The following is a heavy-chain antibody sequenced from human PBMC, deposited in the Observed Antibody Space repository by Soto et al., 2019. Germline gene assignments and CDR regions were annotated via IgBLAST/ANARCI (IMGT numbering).Heavy chain of an antibody. V-gene: IGHV4-4*02. Sequence: LQESGPRLVEPSGTLSLTCAVSGVSITRSYWWTWVRQPPGKGLEWIGEIYHTGSTNYNPSLKSRVSISVDDSKNSFSLNLASVTAADTAVYFCARGDVVTTGGRGKCFDVWGQGTTVSVSS. CDR1: GVSITRSYW. J-gene: IGHJ3*01. D-gene: IGHD4-17*01. CDR3: ARGDVVTTGGRGKCFDV. CDR2: IYHTGST.